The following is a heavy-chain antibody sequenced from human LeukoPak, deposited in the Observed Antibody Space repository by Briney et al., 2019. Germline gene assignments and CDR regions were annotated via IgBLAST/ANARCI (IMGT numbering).Heavy chain of an antibody. Sequence: GGSLRPSCAASGFTFSSYWMHWVRQAPGKGLVWVSRINTDGSSTNYADSVKGRFTISGDNAKNTLYLQMNSLRAEDTAVYYCARGHIVVGYYYYMDVWGKGTTVTVSS. CDR3: ARGHIVVGYYYYMDV. J-gene: IGHJ6*03. V-gene: IGHV3-74*01. D-gene: IGHD2-15*01. CDR1: GFTFSSYW. CDR2: INTDGSST.